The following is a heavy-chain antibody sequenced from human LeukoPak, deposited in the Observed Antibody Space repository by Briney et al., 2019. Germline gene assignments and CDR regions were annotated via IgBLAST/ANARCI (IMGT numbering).Heavy chain of an antibody. CDR2: INPNSGDT. J-gene: IGHJ4*02. CDR1: GYTFTGYY. D-gene: IGHD3-16*01. CDR3: ARDVWGVGAPRLDY. Sequence: VASVKVSFKASGYTFTGYYMHWVRQAPGQGLEWVGWINPNSGDTNFAQKFQGRVTMTRDTSISTAYMELSRLRSDDTAVHYCARDVWGVGAPRLDYWGQGTLVTVSS. V-gene: IGHV1-2*02.